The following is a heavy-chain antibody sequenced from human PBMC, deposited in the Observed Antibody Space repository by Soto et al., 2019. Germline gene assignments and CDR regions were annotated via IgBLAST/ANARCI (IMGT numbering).Heavy chain of an antibody. CDR2: IKPDGSDQ. J-gene: IGHJ4*02. V-gene: IGHV3-7*01. Sequence: EVQLVESGGGLVLPGGSLRLSGPASGFTFSGLWMSWVRQAPGKGLEWVANIKPDGSDQYYVDSVKGRFTISRDNARNSLYLQMNSLRGDDTAVYYCTRAGGSYYFDFWGQGTLVTVSA. D-gene: IGHD3-10*01. CDR3: TRAGGSYYFDF. CDR1: GFTFSGLW.